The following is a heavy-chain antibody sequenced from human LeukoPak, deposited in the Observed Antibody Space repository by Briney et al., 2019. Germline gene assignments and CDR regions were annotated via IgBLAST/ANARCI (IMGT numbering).Heavy chain of an antibody. CDR3: AKMDVNGAIYYFDY. Sequence: GGSLRLSCAASGFTFSSYVINWVRQAPGKGLVWVSGISANGGNTYYADSVRGRFTISRDNSWNMMYLQMNSLRADDTAVYYCAKMDVNGAIYYFDYWGQGTLVTVSS. CDR2: ISANGGNT. J-gene: IGHJ4*02. D-gene: IGHD2-2*03. CDR1: GFTFSSYV. V-gene: IGHV3-23*01.